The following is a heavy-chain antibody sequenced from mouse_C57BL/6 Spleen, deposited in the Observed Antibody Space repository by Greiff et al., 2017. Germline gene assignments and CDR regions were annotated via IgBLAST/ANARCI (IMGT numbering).Heavy chain of an antibody. D-gene: IGHD3-2*02. CDR3: ARLDSSGYVYFDY. V-gene: IGHV8-12*01. CDR1: GFSLSTSGMG. CDR2: IYWDDDK. J-gene: IGHJ2*01. Sequence: QVTLKESGPGILQSSQTLSLTCSFSGFSLSTSGMGVSWIRQPSGKGLEWMAHIYWDDDKRYNPSLKSRLTISKDTSRNQVFLKITRVDTADTATDDCARLDSSGYVYFDYWGQGTTLTVSS.